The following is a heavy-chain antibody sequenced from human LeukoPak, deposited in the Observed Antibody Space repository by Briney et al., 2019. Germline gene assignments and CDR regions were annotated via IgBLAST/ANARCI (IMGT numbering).Heavy chain of an antibody. CDR3: AKWGDYDVLTGYYVSDY. Sequence: GGSLRLSCAPSGFTFSNYAMSWVRQAPGKGLEWVSAITGSGGNTYYADSVKGRFTISRDNSKNTVFLQMNSLRAEDTAVYYCAKWGDYDVLTGYYVSDYWGQGTLVTVPS. J-gene: IGHJ4*02. CDR1: GFTFSNYA. D-gene: IGHD3-9*01. CDR2: ITGSGGNT. V-gene: IGHV3-23*01.